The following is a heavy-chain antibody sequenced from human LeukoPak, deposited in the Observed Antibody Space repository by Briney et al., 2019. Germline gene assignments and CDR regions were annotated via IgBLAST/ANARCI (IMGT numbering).Heavy chain of an antibody. J-gene: IGHJ5*02. D-gene: IGHD2-2*01. CDR1: GFTFSSYS. V-gene: IGHV3-21*01. CDR2: ISSSSSYI. Sequence: GGSLRLSCAASGFTFSSYSMNWVRQAPGKGLEWVSSISSSSSYIYYADSVKGRFTISRDNAKNSLYLQMNSLRAEDTAVYYCARYVVVPATAFDPWGQGTLVTVS. CDR3: ARYVVVPATAFDP.